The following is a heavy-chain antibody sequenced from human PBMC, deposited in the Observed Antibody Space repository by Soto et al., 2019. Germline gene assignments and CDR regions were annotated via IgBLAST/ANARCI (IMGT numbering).Heavy chain of an antibody. J-gene: IGHJ5*02. CDR1: GDSVSSNSAA. CDR3: ARGRGPDYSNNNWFDP. CDR2: TYYRSKWYN. D-gene: IGHD4-4*01. Sequence: SPTLSLTCAISGDSVSSNSAAWNWIRQSPSRGLEWLGRTYYRSKWYNDYAVSVKSRITINPDTSKNQFSLQLNSVTPEDTAVYYCARGRGPDYSNNNWFDPWGQGTLVTVSS. V-gene: IGHV6-1*01.